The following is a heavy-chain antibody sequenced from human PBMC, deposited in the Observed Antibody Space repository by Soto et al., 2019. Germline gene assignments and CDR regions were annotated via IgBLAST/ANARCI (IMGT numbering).Heavy chain of an antibody. D-gene: IGHD3-3*01. V-gene: IGHV1-46*01. J-gene: IGHJ6*02. CDR3: ARDGPPTTTGVGPSYTMDV. Sequence: QMQLVQSGAEVKKPGASVKVSCKASGYTFTSYQMHWLRQAPGQGLEWMGIINPSGGRITYAPRFHGRVMMTRDTSTNTVYMELRSLRSEDTAVYYCARDGPPTTTGVGPSYTMDVWGQGTTVTVS. CDR1: GYTFTSYQ. CDR2: INPSGGRI.